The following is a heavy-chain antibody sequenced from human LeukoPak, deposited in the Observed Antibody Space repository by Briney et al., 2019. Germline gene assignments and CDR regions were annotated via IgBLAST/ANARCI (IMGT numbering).Heavy chain of an antibody. CDR3: AKMFNADVYFEY. CDR2: INHGGRT. CDR1: GGSFSDYY. V-gene: IGHV4-34*01. J-gene: IGHJ4*02. Sequence: SETLSLTCDVYGGSFSDYYWSWIRQPPGKGLEWIGEINHGGRTTYNPSLKSRVTILVDTSKNQFSLKLSSVTAAGTAVYYCAKMFNADVYFEYWGQGILVTVSS. D-gene: IGHD2-2*01.